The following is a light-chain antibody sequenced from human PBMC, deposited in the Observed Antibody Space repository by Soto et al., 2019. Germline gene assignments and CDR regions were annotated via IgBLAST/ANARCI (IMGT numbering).Light chain of an antibody. CDR1: SSDVGGYNY. V-gene: IGLV2-11*01. J-gene: IGLJ1*01. Sequence: QSALTQPRSVSGSPGQSVTISCTGTSSDVGGYNYVSWYQQHPGKAPKLMIYDVSKRPSGVPGRFSGSKSGNTASLTISGLLAEDEADYYCCSYAGNYTHVFGTGTKLTVL. CDR3: CSYAGNYTHV. CDR2: DVS.